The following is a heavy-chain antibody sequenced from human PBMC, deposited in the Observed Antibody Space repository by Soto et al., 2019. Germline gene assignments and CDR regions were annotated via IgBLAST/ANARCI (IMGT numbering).Heavy chain of an antibody. CDR3: ARMGSMVRGPALYNWFDP. CDR1: GGSISSGGYY. CDR2: IYYSGST. V-gene: IGHV4-31*03. Sequence: QVQLQESGPGLVKPSQTLSLTCTVSGGSISSGGYYWSWIRQHPGKGLEWIGYIYYSGSTYYNPSLKSRVTISVETSKNQFSRKLSSVTAADTAVYYCARMGSMVRGPALYNWFDPWGQGTLVTVSS. J-gene: IGHJ5*02. D-gene: IGHD3-10*01.